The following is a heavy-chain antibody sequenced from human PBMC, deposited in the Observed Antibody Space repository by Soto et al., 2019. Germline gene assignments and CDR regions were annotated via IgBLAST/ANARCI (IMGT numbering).Heavy chain of an antibody. CDR1: VYSFTSNW. J-gene: IGHJ4*02. Sequence: GESLKISCEASVYSFTSNWIGWVRQMPGKGLEWMGIINPSDSETRYSPSFKGQVTISVDKSIRTAYVEWSSLKASDTAIYYCARHERINDDRNLGFWGQGTLVTVSS. CDR2: INPSDSET. D-gene: IGHD3-16*01. V-gene: IGHV5-51*01. CDR3: ARHERINDDRNLGF.